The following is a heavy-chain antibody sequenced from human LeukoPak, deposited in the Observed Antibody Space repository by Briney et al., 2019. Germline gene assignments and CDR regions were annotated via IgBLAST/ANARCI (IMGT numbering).Heavy chain of an antibody. CDR1: GGSFSGYY. CDR3: ARDLVTVTKGFDI. CDR2: INHSGST. V-gene: IGHV4-34*01. J-gene: IGHJ3*02. D-gene: IGHD4-17*01. Sequence: PSETLSLTCAVYGGSFSGYYWSWTRQPPGKGLEWIGEINHSGSTNYNPSLKSRVTISVDTSKNQFSLKLSSVTAADTAVYYCARDLVTVTKGFDIWGQGTMVSVSS.